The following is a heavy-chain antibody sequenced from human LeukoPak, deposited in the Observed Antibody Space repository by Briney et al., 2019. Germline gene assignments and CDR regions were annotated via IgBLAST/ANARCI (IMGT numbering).Heavy chain of an antibody. CDR3: ASSSKGIVVVTATDAFDI. J-gene: IGHJ3*02. Sequence: TGGSLRLSCAASGFTFSSYWMSWVRQAPGKGLEWVANIKQDGSEKYYVDSVKGRFTISRDNAKNSLYLQMNSLGAEDTAVYYCASSSKGIVVVTATDAFDIWGQGTMVTVSS. V-gene: IGHV3-7*01. CDR1: GFTFSSYW. D-gene: IGHD2-21*02. CDR2: IKQDGSEK.